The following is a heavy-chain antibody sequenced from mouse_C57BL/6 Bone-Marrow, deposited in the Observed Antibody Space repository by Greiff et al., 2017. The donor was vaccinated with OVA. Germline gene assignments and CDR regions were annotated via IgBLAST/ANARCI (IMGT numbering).Heavy chain of an antibody. CDR2: ISSGGSYT. CDR1: GFTFSSYG. D-gene: IGHD1-1*01. J-gene: IGHJ3*01. CDR3: ASPLLLRFLFAY. V-gene: IGHV5-6*01. Sequence: EVKLVESGGDLVKPGGSLKLSCAASGFTFSSYGMSWVRQTPDKRLEWVATISSGGSYTYYQDSVKGRFTISRDNAKNTLYLQMSSLKSEYTAMYYCASPLLLRFLFAYWGQGTLVTVSA.